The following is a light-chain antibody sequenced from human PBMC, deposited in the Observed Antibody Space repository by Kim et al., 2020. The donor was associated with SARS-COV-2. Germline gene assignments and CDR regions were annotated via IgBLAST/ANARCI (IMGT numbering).Light chain of an antibody. Sequence: GGGGGGENEVAWYQQHPGKAPKLMIYDVTKRPSGVPDRFSGSKSGNTASLTISGLQAEDEADYYCCSYAGIYTYVFGTGTKVTVL. CDR2: DVT. CDR1: GGGGGGENE. V-gene: IGLV2-11*02. J-gene: IGLJ1*01. CDR3: CSYAGIYTYV.